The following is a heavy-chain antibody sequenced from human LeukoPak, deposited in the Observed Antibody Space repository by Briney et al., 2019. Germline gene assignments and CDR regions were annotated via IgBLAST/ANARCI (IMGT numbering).Heavy chain of an antibody. CDR2: MYYSGST. Sequence: SETLSLTCTVSGASISYSSYYWGWIRQPPGKGLEWIGSMYYSGSTKYNPSLKSRVTISVDTSKNQFSLKLSSVIAADTAVYYCASRSIDYGGNYYFDSWGQGTLVTVSS. V-gene: IGHV4-39*07. D-gene: IGHD4-23*01. CDR3: ASRSIDYGGNYYFDS. J-gene: IGHJ4*02. CDR1: GASISYSSYY.